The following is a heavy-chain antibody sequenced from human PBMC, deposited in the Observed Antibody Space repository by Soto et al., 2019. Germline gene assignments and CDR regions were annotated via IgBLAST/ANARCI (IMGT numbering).Heavy chain of an antibody. J-gene: IGHJ4*02. CDR2: IIPILGIA. CDR3: ASVVVVTAVDY. CDR1: GGTFSSYT. Sequence: QVQLVQSGAEVKKPGSSVKVSCKASGGTFSSYTISWVRQAPGQGLEWMGRIIPILGIANYAQKFQGRVTITADKSTSTAYMELSSLRSEDTGVYYCASVVVVTAVDYWGQGTLVTVSS. V-gene: IGHV1-69*02. D-gene: IGHD2-21*02.